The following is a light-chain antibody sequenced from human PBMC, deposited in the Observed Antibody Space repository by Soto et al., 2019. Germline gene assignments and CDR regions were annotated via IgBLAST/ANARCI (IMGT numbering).Light chain of an antibody. CDR3: QQYNNWPPLT. CDR2: GAS. V-gene: IGKV3-15*01. J-gene: IGKJ4*01. CDR1: QSVSSN. Sequence: EIVMTQSPATLSVSPGERATLSYRASQSVSSNLAWYQQKPGQAPRLLIYGASTRATGIPARFNGSGSGTEFTLTISSLQSEDFAVYYCQQYNNWPPLTFGGGTKVEIK.